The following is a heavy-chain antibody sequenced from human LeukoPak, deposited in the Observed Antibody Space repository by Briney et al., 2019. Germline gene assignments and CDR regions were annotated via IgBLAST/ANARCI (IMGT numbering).Heavy chain of an antibody. V-gene: IGHV3-23*01. Sequence: PGGSLRLSCAASGFTFGSYAMSWVRQAPGKGLEWVSAISGSGGSTYYADSVKGRFTISRDNSKNTLYPQMNSLRAEDTAVYYCAKDTTSSKAHDYWGQGTLVTVSS. D-gene: IGHD2-2*01. CDR2: ISGSGGST. CDR3: AKDTTSSKAHDY. CDR1: GFTFGSYA. J-gene: IGHJ4*02.